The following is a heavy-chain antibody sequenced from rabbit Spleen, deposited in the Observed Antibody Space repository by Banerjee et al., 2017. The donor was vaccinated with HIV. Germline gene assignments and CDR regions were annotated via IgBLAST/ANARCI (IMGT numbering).Heavy chain of an antibody. Sequence: EESGGDLVKPEGSLTLTCTASGFSFSNNDWICWVRQAPGKGLEWIACIYGGSSGSTYYASWAKGRFTISKTSSTTVTLQMTSLTAADTATYFCARDPGGANNAPVYFKLWGQGTLVTVS. J-gene: IGHJ4*01. V-gene: IGHV1S45*01. D-gene: IGHD7-1*01. CDR3: ARDPGGANNAPVYFKL. CDR2: IYGGSSGST. CDR1: GFSFSNNDW.